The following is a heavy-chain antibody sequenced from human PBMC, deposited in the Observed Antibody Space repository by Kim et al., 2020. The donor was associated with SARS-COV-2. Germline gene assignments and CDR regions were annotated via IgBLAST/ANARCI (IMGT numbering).Heavy chain of an antibody. D-gene: IGHD2-2*01. CDR3: ARAGVGYCSSTSCLQYYYYGMDV. CDR1: GGSISSYY. Sequence: SETLSLTCTVSGGSISSYYWSWIRQPPGKGLEWIGYIYYSGSTNYNPSLKSRVTISVDTSKNQFSLKLSSVTAADTAVYYCARAGVGYCSSTSCLQYYYYGMDVWGQGTTVTVSS. CDR2: IYYSGST. J-gene: IGHJ6*02. V-gene: IGHV4-59*01.